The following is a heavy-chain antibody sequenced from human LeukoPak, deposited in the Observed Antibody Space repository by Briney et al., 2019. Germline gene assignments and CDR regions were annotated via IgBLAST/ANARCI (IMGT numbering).Heavy chain of an antibody. J-gene: IGHJ4*02. D-gene: IGHD6-19*01. V-gene: IGHV5-51*01. CDR2: IYPGDSDT. CDR3: ARHYDSGWYPDY. CDR1: GYSFTSYW. Sequence: KPGASLQISCQGSGYSFTSYWIGWVRQLPGKGLEWMGIIYPGDSDTRYSPSFQGQVTISADKSISTAYLQWSSLKASDTAMYYCARHYDSGWYPDYWGQGTLVTVSS.